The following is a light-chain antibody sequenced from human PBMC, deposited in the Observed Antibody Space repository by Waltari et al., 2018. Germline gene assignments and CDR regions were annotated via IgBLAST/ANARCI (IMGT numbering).Light chain of an antibody. CDR1: QSVSSD. V-gene: IGKV3-11*01. J-gene: IGKJ2*01. CDR3: QQRSYWPPYT. CDR2: DKS. Sequence: EIVLTQSPATLSLYPGERATLSCRASQSVSSDLAWYQQKPGQAPRLLIYDKSYRAAGCPARFSGSGSGTDFTLTISSLEPEDFAVYSCQQRSYWPPYTFGQVTKLEI.